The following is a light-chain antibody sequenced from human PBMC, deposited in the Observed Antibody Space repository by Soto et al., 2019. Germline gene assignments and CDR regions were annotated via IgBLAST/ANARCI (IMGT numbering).Light chain of an antibody. CDR1: QTFSGW. Sequence: DIQMTQSPSSLSASVGDRVTITCRASQTFSGWMAWYQQKPGKAPKLLIYKASTLESGVPSRFSGSGSGTEFTLTISSLQPDDFATYYCHQFDSYSHSIFGPGTKVDVK. CDR3: HQFDSYSHSI. CDR2: KAS. V-gene: IGKV1-5*03. J-gene: IGKJ3*01.